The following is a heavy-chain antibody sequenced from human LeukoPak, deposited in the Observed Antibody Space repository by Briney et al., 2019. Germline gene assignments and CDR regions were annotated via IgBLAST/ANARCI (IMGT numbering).Heavy chain of an antibody. CDR1: GYTFTGYY. D-gene: IGHD5-18*01. CDR2: INPNSGGT. CDR3: ARVKGGYSYGSNWFDP. V-gene: IGHV1-2*02. Sequence: GASVKVSCKASGYTFTGYYMHWVRQAPGQGLEWMGWINPNSGGTNYAQKFQGRVTMTRDTSISTAYMELSRLRSDDTAVYYCARVKGGYSYGSNWFDPWGQGTLVTVSS. J-gene: IGHJ5*02.